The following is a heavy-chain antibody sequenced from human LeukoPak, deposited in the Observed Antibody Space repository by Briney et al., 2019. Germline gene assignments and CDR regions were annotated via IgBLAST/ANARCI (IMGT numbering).Heavy chain of an antibody. V-gene: IGHV3-23*01. Sequence: GGYLRLSCAASGFTFTSYVMSWVRQAPGKGLEWVASVGGGGDYTYYSDSVKGRFTISRVNSENTVYLQMKSLRAEDTAVYYCVRRTASDFWGQGALVTVSS. CDR3: VRRTASDF. CDR2: VGGGGDYT. CDR1: GFTFTSYV. J-gene: IGHJ4*02. D-gene: IGHD2-21*02.